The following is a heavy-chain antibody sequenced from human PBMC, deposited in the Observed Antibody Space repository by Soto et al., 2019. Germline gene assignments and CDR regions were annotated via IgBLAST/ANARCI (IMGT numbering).Heavy chain of an antibody. J-gene: IGHJ3*01. D-gene: IGHD6-19*01. CDR3: ARDLAVAGTGEPEGFDL. CDR1: GFTLGSYS. V-gene: IGHV3-21*06. Sequence: EVQLVESGGGLVKPGGSVRLSCAASGFTLGSYSMNWVRQAPGKGLEWVSYIRSSSWHIFYAESVKGRFTISRDNPSNSVYLQMDSLKTEDTAVDFCARDLAVAGTGEPEGFDLWGRGTEVTVSS. CDR2: IRSSSWHI.